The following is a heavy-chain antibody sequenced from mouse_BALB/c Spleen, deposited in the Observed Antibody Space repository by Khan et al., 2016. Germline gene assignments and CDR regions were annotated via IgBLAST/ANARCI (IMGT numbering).Heavy chain of an antibody. CDR3: AIIGWRDVVDY. CDR1: GYTFTNYW. D-gene: IGHD1-1*02. CDR2: INPTAGYT. Sequence: QVQLQQSGAELAKPGASVKMSCKASGYTFTNYWMHWIKQRPGQGLEWIGYINPTAGYTDYNQKFKDKATLTADKSSSTVYMQLSSLTSEDSAVSCCAIIGWRDVVDYWGQGTTLTVSS. V-gene: IGHV1-7*01. J-gene: IGHJ2*01.